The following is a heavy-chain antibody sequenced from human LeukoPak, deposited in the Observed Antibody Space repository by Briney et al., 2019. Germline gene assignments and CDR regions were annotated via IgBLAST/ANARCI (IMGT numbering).Heavy chain of an antibody. CDR3: AREWQGGIAAAGTRIEGDY. V-gene: IGHV3-7*01. CDR2: IKQDASEK. D-gene: IGHD6-13*01. J-gene: IGHJ4*02. CDR1: GFIVSGYL. Sequence: GGPLRLSCAVSGFIVSGYLMTWVRQAPGKGLEWVANIKQDASEKNYVDSVQGRFTISRDNAENSLFLQMNSLRVEDTAVYYCAREWQGGIAAAGTRIEGDYWGQGTLVAVSS.